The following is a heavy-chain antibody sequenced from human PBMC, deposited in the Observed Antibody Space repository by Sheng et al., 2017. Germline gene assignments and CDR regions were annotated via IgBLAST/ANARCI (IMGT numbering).Heavy chain of an antibody. Sequence: QVQLQESGPGLVKPSETLSLTCTVSGGSISSYYWSWIRQPPGKGLEWIGYIYYSGSTNYNPSLKSRFTISVDTSKNQFSLKLSSVTAADTAVYYCARDNIVVVTAHYYYYGMDVLGPRDHGHRL. CDR1: GGSISSYY. D-gene: IGHD2-21*02. J-gene: IGHJ6*02. CDR2: IYYSGST. V-gene: IGHV4-59*01. CDR3: ARDNIVVVTAHYYYYGMDV.